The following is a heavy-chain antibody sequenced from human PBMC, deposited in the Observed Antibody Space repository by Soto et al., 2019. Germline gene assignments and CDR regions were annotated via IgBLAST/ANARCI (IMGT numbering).Heavy chain of an antibody. CDR2: ISGSGGST. D-gene: IGHD6-13*01. CDR1: GFTFSSYG. J-gene: IGHJ4*02. V-gene: IGHV3-23*01. Sequence: EVQLLESGGGLVQPGGSLRLSCAASGFTFSSYGMSWVRQAPGKGLEWVSGISGSGGSTYYADSVKGRFTISRDNPKNTVYLQMNSLRADDTAVYYCAKEGRYSSSRGYFDYWGQGTLVTVSS. CDR3: AKEGRYSSSRGYFDY.